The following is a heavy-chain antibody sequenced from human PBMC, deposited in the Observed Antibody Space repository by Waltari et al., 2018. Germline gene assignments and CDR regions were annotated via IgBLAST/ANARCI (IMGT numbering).Heavy chain of an antibody. CDR2: IKPDGSER. Sequence: EVQLVESGGGLVQPGGSLRLSCAASGLTCSHYWVTWVRQAPGKGLEWVANIKPDGSERNHADSVKGRFTISRDNADNSLFLQMTSLRAEDTAVYYCARVDHDDESCAYWGQGTLVTVSS. V-gene: IGHV3-7*01. CDR1: GLTCSHYW. D-gene: IGHD3-16*01. J-gene: IGHJ4*02. CDR3: ARVDHDDESCAY.